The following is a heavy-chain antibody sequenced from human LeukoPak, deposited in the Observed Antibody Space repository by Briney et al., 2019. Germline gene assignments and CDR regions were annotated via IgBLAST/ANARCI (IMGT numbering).Heavy chain of an antibody. D-gene: IGHD6-6*01. CDR1: GGSFSGYY. CDR3: ARGRQLVRPKNWFDP. J-gene: IGHJ5*02. V-gene: IGHV4-34*01. Sequence: SETLSLTCAVYGGSFSGYYWSWIRQPPGKGLEWIGEINHSGSTNYNPSLKSRVTISVDTSKNQFSLKLSSVTAADTAVYYCARGRQLVRPKNWFDPRGQGTLVTVSS. CDR2: INHSGST.